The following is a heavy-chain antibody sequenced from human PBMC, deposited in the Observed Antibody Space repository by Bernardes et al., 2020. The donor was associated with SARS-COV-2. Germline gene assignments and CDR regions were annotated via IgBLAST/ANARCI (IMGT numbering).Heavy chain of an antibody. CDR1: GFTFSRHG. J-gene: IGHJ5*02. CDR3: ASGYSFDP. Sequence: GGSLRLSCAASGFTFSRHGMHWVRQAPGEGLEWVAVIWSDASKKYYEDSVRGRFTISRDNAKNSLYLQMNSLRAEDTAVYYCASGYSFDPWGQGTLVTVSS. CDR2: IWSDASKK. V-gene: IGHV3-33*08.